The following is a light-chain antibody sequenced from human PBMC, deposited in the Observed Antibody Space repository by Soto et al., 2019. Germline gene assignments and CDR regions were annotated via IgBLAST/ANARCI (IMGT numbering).Light chain of an antibody. CDR2: YDS. CDR3: QVWESGRDRYVL. J-gene: IGLJ2*01. CDR1: NIGSKS. V-gene: IGLV3-21*01. Sequence: SYELTQPPSVSVAPGETARITCGGHNIGSKSVQWYQQRPGQAPVLVTYYDSARPSGLPERFSGSNPGNTATLTNSRVEAGDEADYYCQVWESGRDRYVLFGGGTKLTVL.